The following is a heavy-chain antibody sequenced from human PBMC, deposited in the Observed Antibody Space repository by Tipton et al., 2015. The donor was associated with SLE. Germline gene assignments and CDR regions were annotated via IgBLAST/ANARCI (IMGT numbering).Heavy chain of an antibody. CDR2: ISWNSGSI. Sequence: SLRLSCAASGFTFADYVMDWVRQAPGEGLEWVSGISWNSGSIGYADSVKGRFTIFSDNDKNSLYLQMNRLGAEATALYYCEKGGGSYSWYFDYWGQGTLVTVSA. D-gene: IGHD1-26*01. CDR3: EKGGGSYSWYFDY. V-gene: IGHV3-9*01. J-gene: IGHJ4*02. CDR1: GFTFADYV.